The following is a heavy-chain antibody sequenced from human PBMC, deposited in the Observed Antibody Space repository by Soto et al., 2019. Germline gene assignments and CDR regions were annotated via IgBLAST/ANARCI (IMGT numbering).Heavy chain of an antibody. J-gene: IGHJ4*01. CDR3: ARSARDYVWGSYRPLNYLAY. CDR2: INHSGST. V-gene: IGHV4-34*01. CDR1: GGSFSGYY. Sequence: PSETLSLTCAVYGGSFSGYYWSWIRQPPGKGLEWIGEINHSGSTNYNPSLKSRVTISVDTSKNQFSLKLSSVTAADTAVYYCARSARDYVWGSYRPLNYLAYWGHGTLVTV. D-gene: IGHD3-16*02.